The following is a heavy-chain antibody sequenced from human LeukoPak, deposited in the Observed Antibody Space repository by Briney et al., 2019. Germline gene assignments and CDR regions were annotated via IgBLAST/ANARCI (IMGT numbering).Heavy chain of an antibody. J-gene: IGHJ5*02. D-gene: IGHD4-17*01. CDR1: GYTLTELS. V-gene: IGHV1-24*01. Sequence: ASVKVSCKVSGYTLTELSMHWVRQAPGKGLEWMGGFDPEDGETIYAQKFQGRVTMTEDTSTDTAYMELSSLRSEDTAVYYCAAYDDMTTVTTAGTFDPWGQGTLVTVSS. CDR2: FDPEDGET. CDR3: AAYDDMTTVTTAGTFDP.